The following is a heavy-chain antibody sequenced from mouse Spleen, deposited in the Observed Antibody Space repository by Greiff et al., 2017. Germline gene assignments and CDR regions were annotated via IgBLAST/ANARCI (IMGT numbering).Heavy chain of an antibody. CDR3: ARSDYYGSHWYFDV. CDR1: GYAFSSSW. J-gene: IGHJ1*03. CDR2: IYPGDGDT. V-gene: IGHV1-82*01. D-gene: IGHD1-1*01. Sequence: VQLQQSGPELVKPGASVKISCKASGYAFSSSWMNWVKQRPGKGLEWIGRIYPGDGDTNYNGKFKGKATLTADKSSSTAYMQLSSLTSEDSAVYFCARSDYYGSHWYFDVWGTGTTVTVSS.